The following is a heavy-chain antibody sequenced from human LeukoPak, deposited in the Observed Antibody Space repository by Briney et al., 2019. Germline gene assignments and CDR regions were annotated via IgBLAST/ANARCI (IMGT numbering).Heavy chain of an antibody. J-gene: IGHJ3*02. CDR3: ACHAVRYSAYDREEDAFDI. D-gene: IGHD5-12*01. V-gene: IGHV4-30-2*01. CDR1: GGSISSGGYY. CDR2: IYHSGST. Sequence: PSQTLSLTCTVSGGSISSGGYYWSWIRQPPGKGLEWIGYIYHSGSTYYNPSLKSRVTISVDTSTKQFFLRLTSVTAADTAVYYCACHAVRYSAYDREEDAFDIWGQGTMVTVSS.